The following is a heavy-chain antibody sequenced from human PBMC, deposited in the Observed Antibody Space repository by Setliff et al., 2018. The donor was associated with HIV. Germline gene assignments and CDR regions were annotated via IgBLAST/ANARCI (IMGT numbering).Heavy chain of an antibody. D-gene: IGHD3-22*01. CDR3: ARSRLHYYDSSGYYPSYFDY. CDR2: RSTTGST. Sequence: SETLSLTCTVSGDSISSYFWSWIRQSPGKGLEWIGFRSTTGSTNYNPSLKSRVTMSVDTSKNQFSLKLSSVTAADTAVYYCARSRLHYYDSSGYYPSYFDYWGQGTLVTVSS. V-gene: IGHV4-4*09. J-gene: IGHJ4*02. CDR1: GDSISSYF.